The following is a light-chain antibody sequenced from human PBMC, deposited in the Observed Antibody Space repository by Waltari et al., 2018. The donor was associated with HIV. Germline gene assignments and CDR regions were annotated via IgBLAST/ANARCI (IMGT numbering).Light chain of an antibody. V-gene: IGLV2-14*01. CDR3: HSYTGGSARNFV. J-gene: IGLJ1*01. CDR1: NRDVGTYKY. CDR2: DGS. Sequence: QSALTQPASVSGSPGQSITLSCTETNRDVGTYKYVSCYQLRPGEAPKLIISDGSNRPSGVSNRFSGAKSDNTAFLTLSGLRPEDEADYYCHSYTGGSARNFVFGTGTKVTVL.